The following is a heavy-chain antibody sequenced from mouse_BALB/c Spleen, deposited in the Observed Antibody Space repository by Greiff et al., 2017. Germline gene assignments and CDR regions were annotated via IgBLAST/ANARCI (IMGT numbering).Heavy chain of an antibody. Sequence: VQLQQSGAELVRPGTSVKISCKASGYTFTNYWLGWVKQRPGHGLEWIGDIYPGGGYTNYNEKFKGKATLTADTSSSTAYMQLSSLTSEDSAVYFCARSGLRPNAMDYWGQGTSVTVSS. V-gene: IGHV1-63*02. CDR3: ARSGLRPNAMDY. D-gene: IGHD2-2*01. CDR2: IYPGGGYT. J-gene: IGHJ4*01. CDR1: GYTFTNYW.